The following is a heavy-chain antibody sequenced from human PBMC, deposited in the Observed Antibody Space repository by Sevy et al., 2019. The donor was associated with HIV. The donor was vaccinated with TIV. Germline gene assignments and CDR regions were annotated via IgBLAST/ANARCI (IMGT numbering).Heavy chain of an antibody. CDR1: GFTFSSYS. CDR3: ASEMYYYDSSGYYTPNYFDY. Sequence: GGSLRLSCAASGFTFSSYSMNWVRQAPGKGLEWVSSISSSSSYIYYADSVKGRFTISRDNAKNSLYLQMNSLRAEDTAVHYCASEMYYYDSSGYYTPNYFDYWGQGTLVTVSS. V-gene: IGHV3-21*01. J-gene: IGHJ4*02. D-gene: IGHD3-22*01. CDR2: ISSSSSYI.